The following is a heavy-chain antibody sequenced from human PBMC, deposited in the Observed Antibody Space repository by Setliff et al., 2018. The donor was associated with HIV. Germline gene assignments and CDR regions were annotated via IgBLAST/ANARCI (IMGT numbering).Heavy chain of an antibody. V-gene: IGHV1-58*02. Sequence: ASVKVSCKASGFTFTSSAMQWVRQARGQRLEWIGRIVVGSGNTNYAQKFQERVTITRDMSTSTAYMELSSLRSEDTAVYYCAADLGAVLWFGEFGFDPWGQGTLVTVSS. J-gene: IGHJ5*02. D-gene: IGHD3-10*01. CDR2: IVVGSGNT. CDR3: AADLGAVLWFGEFGFDP. CDR1: GFTFTSSA.